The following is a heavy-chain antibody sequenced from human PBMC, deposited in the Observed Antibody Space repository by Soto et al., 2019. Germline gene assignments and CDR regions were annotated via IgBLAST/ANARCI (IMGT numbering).Heavy chain of an antibody. CDR2: INAGNGDT. CDR3: TRVAGQGSSSLEYY. CDR1: GYAFINYA. J-gene: IGHJ4*02. D-gene: IGHD6-19*01. V-gene: IGHV1-3*01. Sequence: QAQLVQSGAEVKKPGASVKVSCKASGYAFINYAMHWVRQAPGQRLEWMGWINAGNGDTEYSQKFQGRVTFTRDTSASTAYMELSSLRSEDTAVYYCTRVAGQGSSSLEYYWGQGTLVTVSS.